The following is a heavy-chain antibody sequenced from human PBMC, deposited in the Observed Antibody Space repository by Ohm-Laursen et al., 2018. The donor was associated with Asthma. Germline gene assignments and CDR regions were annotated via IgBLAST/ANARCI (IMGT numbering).Heavy chain of an antibody. Sequence: SLRLSCTASGFTFSSYGMHWVRQAPGKGLEWVAVISYDGSNKYYADSVKGRFTISRDNSKNTLYLQMNSLRAEDTAVYYCAKDIKVTSGYNYPYYYYYGMDVWGQGTTVTVSS. CDR1: GFTFSSYG. D-gene: IGHD5-24*01. CDR3: AKDIKVTSGYNYPYYYYYGMDV. J-gene: IGHJ6*02. CDR2: ISYDGSNK. V-gene: IGHV3-30*18.